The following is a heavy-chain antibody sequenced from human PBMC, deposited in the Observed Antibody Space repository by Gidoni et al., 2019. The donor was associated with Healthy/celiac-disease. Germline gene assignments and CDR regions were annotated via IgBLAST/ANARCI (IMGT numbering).Heavy chain of an antibody. Sequence: GNTNYAQKLQGRVTMTTDTSTSTAYMELRSLRSDDTAVYYCARDPQTLYYDSSGSFDYWGQGTLVTVSS. J-gene: IGHJ4*02. V-gene: IGHV1-18*01. D-gene: IGHD3-22*01. CDR2: GNT. CDR3: ARDPQTLYYDSSGSFDY.